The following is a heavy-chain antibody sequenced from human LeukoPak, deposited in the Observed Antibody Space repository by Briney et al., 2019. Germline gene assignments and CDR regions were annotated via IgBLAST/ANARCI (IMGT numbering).Heavy chain of an antibody. CDR1: GYTFTGYY. CDR3: ARGEIIAFGGAISAFDY. CDR2: INPNSGGT. J-gene: IGHJ4*02. Sequence: ASVKVSCKASGYTFTGYYMHWVRQAPGQGLEWMGWINPNSGGTNYAQKFQGRVTMTRDTSIRTAYMELSSLRFDDTAVYYCARGEIIAFGGAISAFDYWGQGSLVTVSS. D-gene: IGHD3-16*02. V-gene: IGHV1-2*02.